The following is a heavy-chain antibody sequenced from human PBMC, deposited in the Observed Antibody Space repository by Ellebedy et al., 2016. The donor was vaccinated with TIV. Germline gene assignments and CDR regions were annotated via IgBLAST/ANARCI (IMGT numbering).Heavy chain of an antibody. Sequence: SETLSLTCAVYGGSFSGYYWSWIRQPPGKGLEWIGEINHSGSTNYNPSLKSRVTISVDTSKNQFSLKLSSVTAADTAVYYCARGRTTEGFHYDSSGYYYYYYGMDVWGQGTTVTVSS. D-gene: IGHD3-22*01. CDR3: ARGRTTEGFHYDSSGYYYYYYGMDV. J-gene: IGHJ6*02. CDR2: INHSGST. CDR1: GGSFSGYY. V-gene: IGHV4-34*01.